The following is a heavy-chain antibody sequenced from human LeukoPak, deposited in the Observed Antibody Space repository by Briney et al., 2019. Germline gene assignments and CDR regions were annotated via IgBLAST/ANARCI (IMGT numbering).Heavy chain of an antibody. J-gene: IGHJ4*02. V-gene: IGHV1-18*01. CDR1: GFTFVSYG. CDR3: ARGGLREIRHPYGDYMDH. Sequence: GASVQVSCKASGFTFVSYGINWVRQAPGQGLEWMGWISVHNGNTNSAQKLRGRFSMTIDRSTGTAYMELRSLRPDDTAVYYCARGGLREIRHPYGDYMDHWGQGTLVTVSS. D-gene: IGHD4-17*01. CDR2: ISVHNGNT.